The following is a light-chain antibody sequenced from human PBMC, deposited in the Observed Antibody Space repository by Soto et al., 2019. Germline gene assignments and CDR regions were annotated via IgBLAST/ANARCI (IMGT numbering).Light chain of an antibody. J-gene: IGLJ2*01. CDR3: SSYTSSSIVV. CDR1: SSDVGGYNY. V-gene: IGLV2-14*01. CDR2: EVS. Sequence: QSALTQPASVSGSPGQSITISCTGTSSDVGGYNYVSWYQQHPGKAPELMIYEVSNRPSGVSNRFSGSKSGNTASLTISGLQADDEADYYCSSYTSSSIVVFGGGTKLTVL.